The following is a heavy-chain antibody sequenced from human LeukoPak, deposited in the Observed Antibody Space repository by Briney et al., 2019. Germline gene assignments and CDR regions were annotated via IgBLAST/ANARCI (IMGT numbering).Heavy chain of an antibody. CDR1: GGTFSSYA. V-gene: IGHV1-69*13. Sequence: SVKVSCKASGGTFSSYAISWVRQAPGRGLEWMGGIIPIFGTANYAQKFQGRVTITADESTSTAYMELSSLRSEDTAVYYCARDIWESGYAPKGAYYYYMDVWGKGTTVTVSS. J-gene: IGHJ6*03. CDR3: ARDIWESGYAPKGAYYYYMDV. D-gene: IGHD5-12*01. CDR2: IIPIFGTA.